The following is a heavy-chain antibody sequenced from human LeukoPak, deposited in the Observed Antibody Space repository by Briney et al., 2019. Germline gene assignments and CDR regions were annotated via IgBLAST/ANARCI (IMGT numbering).Heavy chain of an antibody. J-gene: IGHJ4*02. D-gene: IGHD5-18*01. Sequence: GGSLRLSCAASGFTFSNYAMSWARQAPGKGLEWVAAISGSGGSTYYADSVKGRFTISRDNSKNTLYLQMNSLGAADTAVYYCTKGTIWLPFDYWGQGTLVTASS. CDR1: GFTFSNYA. V-gene: IGHV3-23*01. CDR2: ISGSGGST. CDR3: TKGTIWLPFDY.